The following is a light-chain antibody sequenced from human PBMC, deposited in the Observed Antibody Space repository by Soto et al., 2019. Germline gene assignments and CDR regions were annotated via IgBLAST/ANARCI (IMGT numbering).Light chain of an antibody. J-gene: IGKJ3*01. CDR3: QQANTFPLT. CDR1: QGIYNW. V-gene: IGKV1D-12*01. Sequence: DIQMTQSPSSVSASVGDRVTITCRASQGIYNWLAWYQQKPGKAPKLLISAVSNLQSGVPSRFSGSGYGTDFTLTISSLQPEDFPTYYCQQANTFPLTLGPGTKVDIK. CDR2: AVS.